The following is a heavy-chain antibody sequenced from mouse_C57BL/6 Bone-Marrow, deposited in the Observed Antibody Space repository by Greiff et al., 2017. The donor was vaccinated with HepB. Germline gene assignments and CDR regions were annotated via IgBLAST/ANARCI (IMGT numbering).Heavy chain of an antibody. CDR3: ARGWLLRFSFAY. D-gene: IGHD2-3*01. Sequence: EVNVVESGGGLVKPGGSLKLSCAASGFTFSSYAMSWVRQTPAKRLEWVATISDGGSYTYYPDNVKGRFTISRDNAKNNLYLQMSHLKSEDTAMYYCARGWLLRFSFAYWGQGTLVTVSA. J-gene: IGHJ3*01. CDR2: ISDGGSYT. CDR1: GFTFSSYA. V-gene: IGHV5-4*03.